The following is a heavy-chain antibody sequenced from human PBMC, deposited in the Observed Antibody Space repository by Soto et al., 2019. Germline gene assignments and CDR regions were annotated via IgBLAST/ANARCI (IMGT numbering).Heavy chain of an antibody. V-gene: IGHV3-15*07. CDR1: GFSFSNAW. Sequence: VQLVESGGGLVKPGGSLRLSCAAAGFSFSNAWINWVRQAPGKGLEWVGRIKRKIDGEATDYAGPVKGRFTVFRDDSKSALYLQMNSLKCDDTAVYYCTTGSVEGVWGQGTTVTVS. D-gene: IGHD2-15*01. J-gene: IGHJ6*02. CDR3: TTGSVEGV. CDR2: IKRKIDGEAT.